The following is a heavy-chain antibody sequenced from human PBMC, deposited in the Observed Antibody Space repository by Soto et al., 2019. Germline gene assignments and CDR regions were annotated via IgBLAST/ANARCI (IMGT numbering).Heavy chain of an antibody. CDR2: INPSGST. V-gene: IGHV4-34*01. J-gene: IGHJ4*02. Sequence: QVQLQQWGAGLLKPSETLSLTCAVYGGSFSGYYWSWIRQPPGKGLEWIGEINPSGSTNYNPSLKSRVTISVDTSKNQFSLKLSSVTAADTAVYYCARGCSGYREGFDYWGQGTLVTVSS. CDR1: GGSFSGYY. CDR3: ARGCSGYREGFDY. D-gene: IGHD5-12*01.